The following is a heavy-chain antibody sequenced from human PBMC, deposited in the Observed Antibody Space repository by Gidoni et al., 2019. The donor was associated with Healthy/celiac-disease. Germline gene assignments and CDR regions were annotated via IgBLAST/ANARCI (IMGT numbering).Heavy chain of an antibody. Sequence: VQLVQSGAEVKKPGSSVKVSCKAAGGTCSSYAHSWVRQAPGQGLEWMGGIIPIVGSSNYAPKFQGIVTITADESTSPAFMGLSSLRSEDPAVYYCAVVPGSSGYSSDYYGMDVWGQGTTVTVSS. D-gene: IGHD3-22*01. CDR3: AVVPGSSGYSSDYYGMDV. V-gene: IGHV1-69*01. CDR1: GGTCSSYA. J-gene: IGHJ6*02. CDR2: IIPIVGSS.